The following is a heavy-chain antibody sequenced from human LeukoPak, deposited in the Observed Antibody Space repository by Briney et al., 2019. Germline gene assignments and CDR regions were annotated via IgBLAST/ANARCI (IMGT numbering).Heavy chain of an antibody. J-gene: IGHJ6*02. V-gene: IGHV4-59*01. CDR2: ISNSGST. CDR3: ARAPKYQLHDGMDV. Sequence: SETLSLTCSVSGGSIGNYFWSWIRQPPGKGLEYIEHISNSGSTYYNPSLKSRVTISVDTSKNQFSLKLSSVTAADTAVYYCARAPKYQLHDGMDVWGQGTTVTVSS. CDR1: GGSIGNYF. D-gene: IGHD2-2*01.